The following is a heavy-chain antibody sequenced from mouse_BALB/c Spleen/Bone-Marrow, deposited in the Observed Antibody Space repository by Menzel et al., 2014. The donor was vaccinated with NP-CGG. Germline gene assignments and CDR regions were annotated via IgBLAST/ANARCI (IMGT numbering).Heavy chain of an antibody. Sequence: EVKVVESGAELVKPGASVKLSCTASGFNIKDTYMHWVKQRPEQGLEWIGRIDPANGNTKYDPKFQGKATITADTSSNTAYLQLSSLTSEDTAVYYCAMYYDGSSLFADWGQGTLVTVSA. V-gene: IGHV14-3*02. CDR1: GFNIKDTY. J-gene: IGHJ3*01. CDR2: IDPANGNT. CDR3: AMYYDGSSLFAD. D-gene: IGHD1-1*01.